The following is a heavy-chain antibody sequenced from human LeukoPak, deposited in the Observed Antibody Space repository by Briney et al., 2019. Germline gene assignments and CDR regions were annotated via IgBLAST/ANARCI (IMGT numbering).Heavy chain of an antibody. Sequence: ASVKVSCKASGYTFTSYDIDWVRQATGQGLEWMGWMNPNSGNTGYAQKFQGRVTMTRNTSISTAYMELSSLRSEDTAVYYCARGRAWSSSFDYWGQGTLVTVSS. CDR3: ARGRAWSSSFDY. D-gene: IGHD6-6*01. CDR2: MNPNSGNT. V-gene: IGHV1-8*01. J-gene: IGHJ4*02. CDR1: GYTFTSYD.